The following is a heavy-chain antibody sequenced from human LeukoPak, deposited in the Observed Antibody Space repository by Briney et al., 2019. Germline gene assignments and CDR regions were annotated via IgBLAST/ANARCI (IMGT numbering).Heavy chain of an antibody. CDR2: VSNGGSST. CDR3: ATKGGYNYHFDD. J-gene: IGHJ4*02. Sequence: GGSLRLSCVASGFDFGTYAMSWVRQAPGKGLEWVSTVSNGGSSTYYADSVRGRFTVSRDNSKNTLYLQMNSLRAEDTATYYCATKGGYNYHFDDWGQGTLVTVSS. D-gene: IGHD3-22*01. CDR1: GFDFGTYA. V-gene: IGHV3-23*01.